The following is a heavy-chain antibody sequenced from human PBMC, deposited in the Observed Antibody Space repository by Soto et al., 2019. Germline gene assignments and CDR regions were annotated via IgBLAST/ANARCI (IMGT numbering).Heavy chain of an antibody. J-gene: IGHJ6*02. CDR3: VKGRDIVATIAYYGMDV. CDR1: GFTFSSYA. CDR2: ISSNGGST. Sequence: GSLRLSCSASGFTFSSYAMHWVRQAPGKGLEYVSAISSNGGSTYYADSVKGRFTISRDNSKNTLYLQMSSLRAEDTAVYYCVKGRDIVATIAYYGMDVWGQGTTVTVSS. V-gene: IGHV3-64D*06. D-gene: IGHD5-12*01.